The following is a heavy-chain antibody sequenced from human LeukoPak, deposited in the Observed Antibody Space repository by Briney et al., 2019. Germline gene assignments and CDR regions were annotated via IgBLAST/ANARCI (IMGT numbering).Heavy chain of an antibody. D-gene: IGHD2-15*01. V-gene: IGHV3-23*01. Sequence: GGSLRLPCAASGFTFSSSAMTWVRQAPGKGLEWVSSISDSGGYTYYADSVKGRFTISRDNSKNTLYLQMNSLGAEDTAVYYXXXXXXXXCXGSSCHLYFDYWGQGTLVTVSS. CDR3: XXXXXXXCXGSSCHLYFDY. CDR2: ISDSGGYT. CDR1: GFTFSSSA. J-gene: IGHJ4*02.